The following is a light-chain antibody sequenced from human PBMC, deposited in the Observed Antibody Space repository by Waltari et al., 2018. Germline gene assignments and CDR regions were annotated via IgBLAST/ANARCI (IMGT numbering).Light chain of an antibody. CDR2: EVY. CDR3: SSFTSSNVM. CDR1: SSDIGRYDR. J-gene: IGLJ3*02. V-gene: IGLV2-18*02. Sequence: QSALTQPPSVSGSPGQSVTISCTGTSSDIGRYDRVSWYHQSPATAPKLVLFEVYFGPPGVPDRFAGSKDGNTASLTISGLQIEDDGEYYCSSFTSSNVMFGGGTKLTVL.